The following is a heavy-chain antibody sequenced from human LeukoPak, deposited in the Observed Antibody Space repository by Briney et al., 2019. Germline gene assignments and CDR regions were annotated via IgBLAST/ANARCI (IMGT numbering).Heavy chain of an antibody. Sequence: PSETLSLTCTVSGASISSSDYYWSWIRQPPGKGLEWIGYIYYSGSTNYNPSLKSRVTISVDTSKNQFSLKLSSVTAADTAVYYCARSRAAPQICWFDPWGQGTLVTVSS. CDR2: IYYSGST. CDR1: GASISSSDYY. D-gene: IGHD6-13*01. J-gene: IGHJ5*02. V-gene: IGHV4-61*08. CDR3: ARSRAAPQICWFDP.